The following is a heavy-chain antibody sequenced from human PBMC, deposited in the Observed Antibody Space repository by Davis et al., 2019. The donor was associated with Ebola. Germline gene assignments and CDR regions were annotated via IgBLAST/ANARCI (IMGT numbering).Heavy chain of an antibody. J-gene: IGHJ4*02. V-gene: IGHV3-23*01. CDR2: ISGSGGST. CDR1: GFTFSSYA. CDR3: AKLRGATPFGDY. Sequence: GESLKISCAASGFTFSSYAMSWVRQAPGKGLEWVSAISGSGGSTYYADSVKGRFTISRDNSKNTLYLQMNSLRAEDTAVYYCAKLRGATPFGDYWGQGTLVTVSS. D-gene: IGHD5-12*01.